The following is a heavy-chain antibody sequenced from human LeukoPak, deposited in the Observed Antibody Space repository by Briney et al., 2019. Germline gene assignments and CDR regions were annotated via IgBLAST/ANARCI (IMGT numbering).Heavy chain of an antibody. CDR2: IYHRGST. V-gene: IGHV4-30-2*01. Sequence: SQTLSLTCAVSGGSISSGGYSWSWIRQPPGKGLEWIGYIYHRGSTYYNPSLRSRVTISVDRSKNQFPLKLSSVTAADTAVYYCARGRLGYCSGGSCYLSDYWGQGTLVTVSS. D-gene: IGHD2-15*01. CDR1: GGSISSGGYS. J-gene: IGHJ4*02. CDR3: ARGRLGYCSGGSCYLSDY.